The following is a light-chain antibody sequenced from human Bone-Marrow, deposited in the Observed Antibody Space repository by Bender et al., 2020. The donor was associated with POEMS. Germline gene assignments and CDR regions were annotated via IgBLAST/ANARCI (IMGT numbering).Light chain of an antibody. J-gene: IGLJ3*02. V-gene: IGLV1-47*01. CDR3: AAWDDTLRGPV. CDR2: RDD. CDR1: NSNVGINY. Sequence: QSVVNQPPSASGTPGQSVTISCSGSNSNVGINYVSWYQQVPGAAPTLLIHRDDRRPSGVPDRFSGSKSGTSASLAISGLRSEDEAEYYCAAWDDTLRGPVFGGGTKLTVL.